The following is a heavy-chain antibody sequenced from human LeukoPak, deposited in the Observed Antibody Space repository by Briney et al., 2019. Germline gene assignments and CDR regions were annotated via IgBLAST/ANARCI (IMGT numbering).Heavy chain of an antibody. CDR1: GYTFTSYY. D-gene: IGHD2-15*01. J-gene: IGHJ4*02. V-gene: IGHV1-46*01. Sequence: ASVKVSCKASGYTFTSYYMHWVRQAPGQGLEWMGIINPSGGSTSYAQKFQGRVTMTRDMSTSTVYMELSSLRAEDTAVYYCARAPPIFCSGGSCYFHPFDYWGQGTLVTVSS. CDR2: INPSGGST. CDR3: ARAPPIFCSGGSCYFHPFDY.